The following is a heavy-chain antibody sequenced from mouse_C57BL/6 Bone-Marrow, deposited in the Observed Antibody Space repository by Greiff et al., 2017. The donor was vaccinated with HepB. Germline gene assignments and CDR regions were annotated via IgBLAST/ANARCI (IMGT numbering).Heavy chain of an antibody. CDR1: GYSITSCYY. Sequence: EVHLVESGPGLVKPSQSLSLTCSVTGYSITSCYYWNCIRSFPGNKLGWMGYISYDGTNNYNPSLTNRISITRDTSKNQFFLKLNSVTTEDTATYYCARGFITTVVAHFDYWGQGTTLTVA. V-gene: IGHV3-6*01. J-gene: IGHJ2*01. CDR3: ARGFITTVVAHFDY. CDR2: ISYDGTN. D-gene: IGHD1-1*01.